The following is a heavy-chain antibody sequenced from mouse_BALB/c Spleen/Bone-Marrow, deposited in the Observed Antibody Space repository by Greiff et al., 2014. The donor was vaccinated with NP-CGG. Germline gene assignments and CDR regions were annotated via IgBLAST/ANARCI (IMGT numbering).Heavy chain of an antibody. CDR3: VSELGGFAY. Sequence: VQLVESGPGLVAPSQSLSISCTVSGFSLNNYGVHWVRQPPGKGLEWLGVIWAGRGTNYNSTLMSRLSVIKDNSKSQVFLKMNSLQTDDTAMYYCVSELGGFAYWGQGTLVTVSA. V-gene: IGHV2-9*02. CDR1: GFSLNNYG. CDR2: IWAGRGT. J-gene: IGHJ3*01.